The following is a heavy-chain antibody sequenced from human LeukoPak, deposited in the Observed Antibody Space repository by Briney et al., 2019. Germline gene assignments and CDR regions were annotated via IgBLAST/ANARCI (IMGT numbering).Heavy chain of an antibody. CDR3: ARVPPPSSGWYTWWFDP. J-gene: IGHJ5*02. Sequence: ASVKVSCKASGYTFTGYYMHWVRQAPGQGLEWMGWINPNSGGTNYAQKFQGGVTMTRDTSISTAYMELSRLRSDDTAVYYCARVPPPSSGWYTWWFDPWGQGTLVTVSS. CDR2: INPNSGGT. CDR1: GYTFTGYY. V-gene: IGHV1-2*02. D-gene: IGHD6-19*01.